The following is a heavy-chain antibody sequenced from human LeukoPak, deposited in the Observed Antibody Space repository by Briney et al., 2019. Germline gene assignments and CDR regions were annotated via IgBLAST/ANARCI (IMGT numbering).Heavy chain of an antibody. CDR3: ARDYSSTGVFDY. CDR1: GFTFSNYE. J-gene: IGHJ4*02. V-gene: IGHV3-48*03. CDR2: ISSSGSTI. Sequence: GGSLRLSCAASGFTFSNYEMNWVRQAPGKGLECVSYISSSGSTIYYADSVKGRFTISRDNVKNSLYLQMNSLRAEDTAVYYCARDYSSTGVFDYWGQGTLVTVSS. D-gene: IGHD6-19*01.